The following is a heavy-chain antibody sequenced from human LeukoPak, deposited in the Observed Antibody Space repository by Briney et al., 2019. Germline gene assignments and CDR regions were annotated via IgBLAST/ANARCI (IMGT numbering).Heavy chain of an antibody. CDR2: FDPEDGET. D-gene: IGHD5-24*01. CDR3: ATLRRDGYNWRDAFDI. J-gene: IGHJ3*02. CDR1: GYTLTELS. Sequence: ALVKVSCKVSGYTLTELSMHWVRQAPGKGLEWMGGFDPEDGETIYAQKFQGRVTMTEDTSTDTAYMELSSLRSEDTAVYYCATLRRDGYNWRDAFDIWGQGTMVTVSS. V-gene: IGHV1-24*01.